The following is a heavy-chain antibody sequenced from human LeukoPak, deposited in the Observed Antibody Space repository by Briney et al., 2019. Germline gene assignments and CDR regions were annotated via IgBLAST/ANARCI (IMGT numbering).Heavy chain of an antibody. CDR1: GFTFSTDN. V-gene: IGHV3-21*06. Sequence: PGGSLRLSCVASGFTFSTDNMNWVRQAPGKGLDWVAFIDAGGSYIQYADSVKGRFIISRDNAQNSLFLEVNSLRVEDTAVYYCARVKWMAMRAYDIWGQGTMVTVSS. D-gene: IGHD5-24*01. CDR2: IDAGGSYI. CDR3: ARVKWMAMRAYDI. J-gene: IGHJ3*02.